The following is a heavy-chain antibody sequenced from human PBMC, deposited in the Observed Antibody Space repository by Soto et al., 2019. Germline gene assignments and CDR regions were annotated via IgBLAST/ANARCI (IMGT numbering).Heavy chain of an antibody. J-gene: IGHJ5*02. V-gene: IGHV1-24*01. D-gene: IGHD4-4*01. CDR1: GYTLTELS. CDR2: FDPEDCET. Sequence: GASVKVSCKVSGYTLTELSMHWVRQAPGKGLEWMGGFDPEDCETIYAQKFQGRVTMTEDTSTDTAYMELSSLRSEDTAVYYCATWVTVTGHNWFDPWGQGALVTVSS. CDR3: ATWVTVTGHNWFDP.